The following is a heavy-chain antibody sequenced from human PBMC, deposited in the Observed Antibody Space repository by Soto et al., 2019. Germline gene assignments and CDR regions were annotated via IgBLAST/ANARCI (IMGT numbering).Heavy chain of an antibody. CDR2: FFYTGST. J-gene: IGHJ4*02. CDR3: ARATLAAAKPQFDY. V-gene: IGHV4-59*13. Sequence: PSETLSLTCTVSGVSMNDYFWTWIRQPPGKGLEWIGYFFYTGSTNYNPSLKGRVTIPGDTSKNQFSLKLNSVTPADTAVYYCARATLAAAKPQFDYWGQGTLVTVSS. D-gene: IGHD6-13*01. CDR1: GVSMNDYF.